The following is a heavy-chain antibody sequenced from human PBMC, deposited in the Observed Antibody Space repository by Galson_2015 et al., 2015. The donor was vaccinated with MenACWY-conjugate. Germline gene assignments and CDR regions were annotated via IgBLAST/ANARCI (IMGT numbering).Heavy chain of an antibody. V-gene: IGHV3-23*01. CDR2: ISGSGGTT. J-gene: IGHJ4*02. D-gene: IGHD1-7*01. CDR3: ARSGNSGGYYFDS. Sequence: SLRLSCAASGSTYSNDAMSWVRQAPGKGLEWVSGISGSGGTTYYADSVKGRFTISRDNSKNTLYLHMNSLRAEDTALYYCARSGNSGGYYFDSWGQGTLVTVSS. CDR1: GSTYSNDA.